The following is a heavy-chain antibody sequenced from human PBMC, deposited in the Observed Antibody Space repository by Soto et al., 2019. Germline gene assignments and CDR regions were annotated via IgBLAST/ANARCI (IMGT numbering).Heavy chain of an antibody. CDR3: ARASHRYCSSTSCHGYGMDV. V-gene: IGHV1-69*13. J-gene: IGHJ6*02. D-gene: IGHD2-2*01. Sequence: SSVKVSCKSSGGTFSSYAISWVRQAPGQGLEWMGGIIPIFGTANYAQKFQGRVTITADESTSTAYMELSSLRSEDTAVYYCARASHRYCSSTSCHGYGMDVWGQGTTVTVSS. CDR2: IIPIFGTA. CDR1: GGTFSSYA.